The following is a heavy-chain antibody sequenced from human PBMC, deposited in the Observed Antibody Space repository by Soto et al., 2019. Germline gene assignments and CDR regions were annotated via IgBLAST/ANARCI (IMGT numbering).Heavy chain of an antibody. D-gene: IGHD6-25*01. CDR3: AGQTFTIAAASYGRSNWFDP. J-gene: IGHJ5*02. Sequence: SETLSLTCSASGGSITSSSHFWGWVRQPPGKGLEWIGTIYCTGNTYYTPALKSRLTMSIDTSKNEFSLRLNSVTAADTAVYYCAGQTFTIAAASYGRSNWFDPWGPGTLVTVSS. CDR2: IYCTGNT. CDR1: GGSITSSSHF. V-gene: IGHV4-39*01.